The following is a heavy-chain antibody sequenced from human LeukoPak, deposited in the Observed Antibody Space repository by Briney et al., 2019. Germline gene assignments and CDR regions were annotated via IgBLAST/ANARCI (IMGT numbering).Heavy chain of an antibody. Sequence: ASVKVSCKASGYTFTSYGISWVRQAPGQGLEWMGWISAYNGNTNYAQKFQGRVTMTEDTSTDTAYMELSSLRSEDTAVYYCATLRAYGGNSFDYWGQGTLVTVSS. J-gene: IGHJ4*02. D-gene: IGHD4-23*01. CDR2: ISAYNGNT. CDR3: ATLRAYGGNSFDY. V-gene: IGHV1-18*01. CDR1: GYTFTSYG.